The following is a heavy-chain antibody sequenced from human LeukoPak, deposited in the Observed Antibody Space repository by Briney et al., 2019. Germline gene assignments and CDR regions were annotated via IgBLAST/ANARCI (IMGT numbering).Heavy chain of an antibody. CDR2: ISYDGSNK. Sequence: GGSLRLSCAASGFTFSSYALHWVRQAPGKGLEWVAVISYDGSNKYNADSVKGRFTISRDNSKNTLYLQMNSLRAEDTAVYYCARGEARSSSSEYFQHWGQGTLVTVSS. J-gene: IGHJ1*01. V-gene: IGHV3-30-3*01. D-gene: IGHD6-13*01. CDR3: ARGEARSSSSEYFQH. CDR1: GFTFSSYA.